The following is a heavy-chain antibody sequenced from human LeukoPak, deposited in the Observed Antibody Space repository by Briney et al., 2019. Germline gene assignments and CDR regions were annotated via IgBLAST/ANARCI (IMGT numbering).Heavy chain of an antibody. J-gene: IGHJ4*02. CDR1: GGSFSGYY. CDR3: ARILTGSWYFDY. CDR2: INHSGST. D-gene: IGHD3-9*01. V-gene: IGHV4-34*01. Sequence: PSETLSLTCAVYGGSFSGYYWSWIRQPPGKGLEWIGEINHSGSTNYNPSLKSRVTISVDTSKNQFSLKLSSVTAADTAVYYCARILTGSWYFDYWGQGTLVTVSS.